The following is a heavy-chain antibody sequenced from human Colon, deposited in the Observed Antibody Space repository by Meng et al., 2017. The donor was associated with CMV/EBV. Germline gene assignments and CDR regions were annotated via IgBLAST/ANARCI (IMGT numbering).Heavy chain of an antibody. V-gene: IGHV4-59*01. Sequence: QLRRQEVGPGLVKSSATLAVTCTVSGGSISSYCFSWIRRAPENGLESICYTCYNGDSTYHPPLKSRVIISVDTSKNQFSLSLSSVTAADSAMDYCALRGSAAGTFQHWGQGTLVTVSS. CDR3: ALRGSAAGTFQH. D-gene: IGHD6-13*01. CDR1: GGSISSYC. J-gene: IGHJ1*01. CDR2: TCYNGDS.